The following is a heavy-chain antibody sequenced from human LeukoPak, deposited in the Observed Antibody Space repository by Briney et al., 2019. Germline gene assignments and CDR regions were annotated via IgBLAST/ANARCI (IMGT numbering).Heavy chain of an antibody. CDR1: GFTYSRYW. CDR3: ASQADSAYGDYN. Sequence: GGSLRLTCAASGFTYSRYWMHWVRQVPGKGLVWVARIKGDESYTFYADSVKGRFSISRDNAKNTLYLQMNSLRAEDTAVYYCASQADSAYGDYNWGQGTLVTVSS. CDR2: IKGDESYT. D-gene: IGHD4-17*01. J-gene: IGHJ4*02. V-gene: IGHV3-74*01.